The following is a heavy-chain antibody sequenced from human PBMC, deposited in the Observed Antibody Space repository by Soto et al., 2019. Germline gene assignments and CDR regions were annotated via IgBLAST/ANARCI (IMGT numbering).Heavy chain of an antibody. V-gene: IGHV1-69*08. J-gene: IGHJ6*03. CDR2: IIPILGIA. CDR3: ARDPXAARPGTYYYYYMDV. Sequence: QVQLVQSGAEVKKPGSSVKVSCKASGGTFSSYTISWVRQAPGQGLEWMGRIIPILGIANYAQKFQGRVTITADKSTSTAYMELSSLRSEDTAVXYCARDPXAARPGTYYYYYMDVWGKGTTVTVSS. D-gene: IGHD6-6*01. CDR1: GGTFSSYT.